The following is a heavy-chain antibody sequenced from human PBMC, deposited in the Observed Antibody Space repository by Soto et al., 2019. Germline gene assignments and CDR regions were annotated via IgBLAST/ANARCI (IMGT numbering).Heavy chain of an antibody. V-gene: IGHV3-48*02. D-gene: IGHD1-26*01. J-gene: IGHJ6*02. CDR2: ISSTSNTI. Sequence: GGSLRLFCASSGFRFSSYSMNWVRQAPGQGLEWASYISSTSNTISYADSVKGRFTISRDNAKNSLCLQMNSLRDHDTAVYYRARAQDSENPIYSDYGMDVCHQRTTIIVS. CDR3: ARAQDSENPIYSDYGMDV. CDR1: GFRFSSYS.